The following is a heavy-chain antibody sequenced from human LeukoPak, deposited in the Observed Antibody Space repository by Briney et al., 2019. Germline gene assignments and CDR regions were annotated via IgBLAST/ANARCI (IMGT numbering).Heavy chain of an antibody. V-gene: IGHV1-24*01. J-gene: IGHJ4*02. CDR1: GYMLSELS. CDR3: ATGSPFITGTLDY. Sequence: ASVKVSCKVSGYMLSELSMHWVRQAPGEGLEWMGGFDPEEGKTIYAQKFQGRVTMTEDTSTDTAYMELSSLRSEDTAVYYCATGSPFITGTLDYWGQGTLVTVSS. D-gene: IGHD1-20*01. CDR2: FDPEEGKT.